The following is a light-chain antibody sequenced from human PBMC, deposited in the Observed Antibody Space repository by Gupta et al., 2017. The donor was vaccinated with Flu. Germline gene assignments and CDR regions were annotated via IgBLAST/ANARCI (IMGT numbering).Light chain of an antibody. CDR1: MSVSSD. CDR3: QQRSSWLSTT. CDR2: NAA. Sequence: EGATRSCGSSMSVSSDLACYQQKPGQAPRLLIYNAANRATSIPARFRGSRKGTDITLTISSLEPEDFAVYYWQQRSSWLSTTFGQGTRVE. V-gene: IGKV3-11*01. J-gene: IGKJ5*01.